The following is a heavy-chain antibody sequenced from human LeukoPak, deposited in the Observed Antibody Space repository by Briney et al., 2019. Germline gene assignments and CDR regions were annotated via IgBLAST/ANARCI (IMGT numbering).Heavy chain of an antibody. CDR2: ISWNSGSI. CDR1: GFTFDDYA. J-gene: IGHJ4*02. D-gene: IGHD1-7*01. V-gene: IGHV3-9*01. Sequence: GGSLRLSCAASGFTFDDYAMHWVRQAPGKGLEWVSGISWNSGSIGYADSVKGRFTISRDNAKNSLYLQMNSLRAEDTALYYCAKALRDELYYFDYWGQGTLVTVSS. CDR3: AKALRDELYYFDY.